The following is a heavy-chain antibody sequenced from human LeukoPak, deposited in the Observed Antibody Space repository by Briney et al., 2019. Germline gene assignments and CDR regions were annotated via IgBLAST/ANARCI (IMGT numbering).Heavy chain of an antibody. Sequence: ASVKVSCKASGGTFSNYAISWVRQAPGQGLGWIGGIILIFGTPNYAQKFQGRVTIIADKSTSTAYMELYSLRSEDTAVYYCARAIRGSKIASRYYYYYMDVWGKGTTVTVSS. CDR1: GGTFSNYA. CDR2: IILIFGTP. V-gene: IGHV1-69*06. J-gene: IGHJ6*03. CDR3: ARAIRGSKIASRYYYYYMDV. D-gene: IGHD3-10*01.